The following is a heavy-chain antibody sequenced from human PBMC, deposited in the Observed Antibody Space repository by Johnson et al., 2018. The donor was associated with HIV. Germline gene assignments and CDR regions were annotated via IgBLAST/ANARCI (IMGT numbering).Heavy chain of an antibody. CDR2: ISYDGSNK. CDR3: ASCESDSSGRGAFDI. J-gene: IGHJ3*02. Sequence: QMQLVESGGGVVRPGGSLRLSCAASGFTFSSYAMHWVRQAPGKGLEWVAVISYDGSNKYYADSVTGRFPISRDNSKNTLYLQMNSLRAEDTAVYYCASCESDSSGRGAFDIWGQGTMVTVSS. V-gene: IGHV3-30-3*01. D-gene: IGHD3-22*01. CDR1: GFTFSSYA.